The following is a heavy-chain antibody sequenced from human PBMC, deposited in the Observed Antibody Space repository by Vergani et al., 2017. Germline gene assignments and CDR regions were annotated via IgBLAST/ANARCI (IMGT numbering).Heavy chain of an antibody. D-gene: IGHD1-26*01. Sequence: QVQLQESGPGLVKPSETLSLTCTVSGGSISSYYWSWIRQPPGKGLEWIGYIYYSGSTYYNPSLKSRVTISVDTSKNQCSLKLSSVTAADTAVYYCARNPSGSYGLLWYFDLWGRGTLVTVSS. J-gene: IGHJ2*01. CDR2: IYYSGST. V-gene: IGHV4-59*08. CDR1: GGSISSYY. CDR3: ARNPSGSYGLLWYFDL.